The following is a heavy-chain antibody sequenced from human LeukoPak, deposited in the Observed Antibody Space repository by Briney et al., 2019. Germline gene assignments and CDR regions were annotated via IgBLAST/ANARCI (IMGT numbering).Heavy chain of an antibody. V-gene: IGHV3-21*03. Sequence: PGGSLRLSCAASGFTFSSYNMNWVRQAPGKGLEWVSSITSSSNYIYYADSVKGRFTISRDNAKNSLYLQTNSLRAEDTTVYYCARDCWDYGSGSYCGIDYWGQGTLVTVSS. D-gene: IGHD3-10*01. J-gene: IGHJ4*02. CDR3: ARDCWDYGSGSYCGIDY. CDR2: ITSSSNYI. CDR1: GFTFSSYN.